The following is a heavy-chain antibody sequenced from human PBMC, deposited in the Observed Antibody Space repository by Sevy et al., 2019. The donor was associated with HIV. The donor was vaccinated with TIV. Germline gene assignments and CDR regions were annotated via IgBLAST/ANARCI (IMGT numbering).Heavy chain of an antibody. Sequence: GGSLRLSCTGSGFMYGDYAINWVRQAPGKGLEWLGFIRRKAYGGTTQYAGSVKGRFTISREDSKSIAYLQMNSLKTEDTAVYYCTREASVNILSPWDYWGQGTLVTVSS. CDR2: IRRKAYGGTT. D-gene: IGHD3-3*02. CDR3: TREASVNILSPWDY. J-gene: IGHJ4*02. CDR1: GFMYGDYA. V-gene: IGHV3-49*04.